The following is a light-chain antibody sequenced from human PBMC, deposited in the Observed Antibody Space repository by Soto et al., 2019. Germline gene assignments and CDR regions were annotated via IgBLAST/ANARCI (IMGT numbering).Light chain of an antibody. CDR3: QQYYDWPIT. J-gene: IGKJ5*01. CDR2: GAS. V-gene: IGKV3-15*01. Sequence: DKVMTQSPATLSLSPGERATLSCRASQSVSSNLAWYQQKPGQAPRLLIYGASTRATGIPARFSGTGSGTEFTLTISSLQSEDFAVYYCQQYYDWPITFGQGTRLEIK. CDR1: QSVSSN.